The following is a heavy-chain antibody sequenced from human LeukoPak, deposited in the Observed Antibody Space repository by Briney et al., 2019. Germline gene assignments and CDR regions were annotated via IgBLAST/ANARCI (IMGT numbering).Heavy chain of an antibody. Sequence: PGGSLRLSCAASGFTFSSNAMSWVRQAPGKGLEWVSSISGNGGTTWYADSVKGRFTISRDSSKNTLYLQLNSLRAEDTAVYYCAKSGQFDYWGQGTLVSVFS. CDR1: GFTFSSNA. J-gene: IGHJ4*02. CDR3: AKSGQFDY. D-gene: IGHD3-10*01. CDR2: ISGNGGTT. V-gene: IGHV3-23*01.